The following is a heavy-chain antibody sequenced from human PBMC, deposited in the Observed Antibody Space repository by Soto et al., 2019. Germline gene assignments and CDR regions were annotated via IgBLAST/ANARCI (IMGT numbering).Heavy chain of an antibody. CDR2: IIPIFGTA. V-gene: IGHV1-69*06. J-gene: IGHJ6*02. Sequence: SVKVSCKASGGTFSSYAISWVRQAPGQGLEWMGGIIPIFGTANYAQKFQGRVTITADKSTSTAYMELSSLRSEDTAVYYCARESYWLPQYYHYYGMDVWGQGTTVTVSS. CDR3: ARESYWLPQYYHYYGMDV. CDR1: GGTFSSYA. D-gene: IGHD3-9*01.